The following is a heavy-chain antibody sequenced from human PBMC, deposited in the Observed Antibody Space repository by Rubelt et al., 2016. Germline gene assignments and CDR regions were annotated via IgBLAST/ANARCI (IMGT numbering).Heavy chain of an antibody. Sequence: GRSLRPSCAASEFTFSNYGMHWVRQAPGKGLEWVAIIWYDGGNKYYADSVKGRFTISRDNSKNTLYLQMNSLRVEDTAVYYCTTFFTAAAANLGSLFDYWGPGTLVTVSS. D-gene: IGHD6-13*01. J-gene: IGHJ4*02. CDR2: IWYDGGNK. CDR1: EFTFSNYG. V-gene: IGHV3-33*01. CDR3: TTFFTAAAANLGSLFDY.